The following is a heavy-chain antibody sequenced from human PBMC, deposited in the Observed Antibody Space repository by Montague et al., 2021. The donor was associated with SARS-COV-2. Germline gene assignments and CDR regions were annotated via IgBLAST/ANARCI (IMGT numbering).Heavy chain of an antibody. CDR3: ARLRDGVVPSPILGVGPYYSYYFIDV. D-gene: IGHD3-10*01. CDR2: INHGGIT. CDR1: GGSFSGYH. V-gene: IGHV4-34*01. J-gene: IGHJ6*01. Sequence: SETRSLTCAVYGGSFSGYHWNWIRQPPGKGLEWIGEINHGGITNYNPSLKSRLTISADTSKNKFSLKLTSVAAADTAVYYCARLRDGVVPSPILGVGPYYSYYFIDVWGQGTPVTVSS.